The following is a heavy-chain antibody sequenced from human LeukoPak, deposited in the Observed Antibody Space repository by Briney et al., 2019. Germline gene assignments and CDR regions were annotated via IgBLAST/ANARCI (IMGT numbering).Heavy chain of an antibody. CDR3: ARDSIGYYYLFGY. CDR2: IYTSGST. D-gene: IGHD3-22*01. CDR1: GGSISSDSYY. Sequence: SQTLSLTCTVSGGSISSDSYYWSWIRQPAGKGLEWIGRIYTSGSTNYNPSLKSRVTISVDTSKNQFSLKLSSVTAADTAVYYCARDSIGYYYLFGYWGQGTLVTVSS. V-gene: IGHV4-61*02. J-gene: IGHJ4*02.